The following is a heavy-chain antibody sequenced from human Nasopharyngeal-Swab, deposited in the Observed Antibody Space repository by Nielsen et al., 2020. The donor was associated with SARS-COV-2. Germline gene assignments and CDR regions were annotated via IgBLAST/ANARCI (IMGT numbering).Heavy chain of an antibody. CDR2: ISSGRTSI. V-gene: IGHV3-21*01. CDR3: ARGDTDLVTIRDY. Sequence: ESLKISSAASGFTFSSYSMNWVRQAPGKGLEWVSCISSGRTSIYYADSVKGRFTISRDNAKNSLYLQMNSLRAEDTAVYYCARGDTDLVTIRDYWGQGTLVTVSS. J-gene: IGHJ4*02. CDR1: GFTFSSYS. D-gene: IGHD5-18*01.